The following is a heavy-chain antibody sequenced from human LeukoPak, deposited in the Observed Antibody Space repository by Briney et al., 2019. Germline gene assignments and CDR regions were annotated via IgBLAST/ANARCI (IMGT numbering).Heavy chain of an antibody. J-gene: IGHJ4*02. CDR3: AREDASAIDY. CDR1: GFTFSSYE. V-gene: IGHV3-21*01. D-gene: IGHD2-2*01. Sequence: GGSLRLSCAASGFTFSSYEMNWVRQAPGKGLEWVSSITSSSSYIYYADSVKGRFTISRDNAKNSLYLQMNSLRAEDTAVYYCAREDASAIDYWGQGALVTVSS. CDR2: ITSSSSYI.